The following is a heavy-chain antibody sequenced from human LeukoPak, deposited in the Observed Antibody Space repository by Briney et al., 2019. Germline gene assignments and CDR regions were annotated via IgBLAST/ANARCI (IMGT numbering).Heavy chain of an antibody. CDR3: ARSSLAVAGSVFDY. Sequence: ASVTVSCTASGYTFTSYGISWVRQAPGQGLEWMGWISTYNGNTHYAQKLQGRVTMTTDTSTSTAYMELRSLGSDDTAVYYCARSSLAVAGSVFDYWGQGTLVTVSS. D-gene: IGHD6-19*01. V-gene: IGHV1-18*01. CDR2: ISTYNGNT. CDR1: GYTFTSYG. J-gene: IGHJ4*02.